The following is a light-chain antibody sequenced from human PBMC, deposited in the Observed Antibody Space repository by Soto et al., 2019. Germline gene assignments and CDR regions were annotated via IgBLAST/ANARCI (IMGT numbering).Light chain of an antibody. V-gene: IGKV3D-15*01. CDR2: GAS. J-gene: IGKJ5*01. Sequence: EIVMTQYPATLSVSPGERATLSCGASQSVSSNLAWYQQKLGQAPRLLIYGASTRATGIPASFSGSGSGTEFILTISSLQSQDFAVYYCQQYNNWPTLTFGQGTRLEIK. CDR3: QQYNNWPTLT. CDR1: QSVSSN.